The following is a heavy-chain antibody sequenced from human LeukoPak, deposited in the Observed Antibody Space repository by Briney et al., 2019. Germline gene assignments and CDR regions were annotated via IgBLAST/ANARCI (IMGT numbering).Heavy chain of an antibody. CDR2: IIPIFGTA. V-gene: IGHV1-69*05. CDR1: GGTFSSYA. J-gene: IGHJ4*02. D-gene: IGHD2-8*01. Sequence: SVKVSCKASGGTFSSYAISWVRQAPGQGLEWMGGIIPIFGTANYAQKFQGRVTITTDESTSTAYMELSSLRSEDTAVYYCARVYCTNGVCYDGAGDYWGQGTLVTVSS. CDR3: ARVYCTNGVCYDGAGDY.